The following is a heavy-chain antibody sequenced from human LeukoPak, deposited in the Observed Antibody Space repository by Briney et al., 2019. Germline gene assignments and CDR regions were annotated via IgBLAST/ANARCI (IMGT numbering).Heavy chain of an antibody. Sequence: SVKVSCKASGGTFSSYAISWVRQAPGQGLEWMGGIIPIFGTANYAQKFQGRVTITTDESTSTAYMELSSLRSEDTAVYYCAREVSWFGELLYNAYDIWGQGTMVTVSS. J-gene: IGHJ3*02. V-gene: IGHV1-69*05. CDR3: AREVSWFGELLYNAYDI. D-gene: IGHD3-10*01. CDR1: GGTFSSYA. CDR2: IIPIFGTA.